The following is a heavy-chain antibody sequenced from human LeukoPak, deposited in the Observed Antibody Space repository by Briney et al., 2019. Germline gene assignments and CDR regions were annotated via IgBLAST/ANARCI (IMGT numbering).Heavy chain of an antibody. CDR2: IYYSGST. V-gene: IGHV4-39*07. CDR3: ASHLSPRITMVRGVIRGANWFDP. Sequence: SETLSLTCTVSGGSISSSSYYWGWIRQPPGKGLEWIGSIYYSGSTYYNPSLKSRVTISVDTSKNQFSLKLSSVTAADTAVYYCASHLSPRITMVRGVIRGANWFDPWGQGTLVTVSS. CDR1: GGSISSSSYY. D-gene: IGHD3-10*01. J-gene: IGHJ5*02.